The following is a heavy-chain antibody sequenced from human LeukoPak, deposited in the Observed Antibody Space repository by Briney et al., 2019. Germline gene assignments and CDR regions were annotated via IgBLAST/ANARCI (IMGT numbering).Heavy chain of an antibody. CDR3: AKGRLPVYGVWFDP. Sequence: AGGSLRLSCAASGFTFSSYVMHWVRQAPGKGLEWVAIISYDGSNEYYADSVKGRFTISRDNSKNTLYLQMNSLRTEDTAVYYCAKGRLPVYGVWFDPWGQGTLVTVSS. J-gene: IGHJ5*02. D-gene: IGHD3-10*01. CDR1: GFTFSSYV. CDR2: ISYDGSNE. V-gene: IGHV3-30*04.